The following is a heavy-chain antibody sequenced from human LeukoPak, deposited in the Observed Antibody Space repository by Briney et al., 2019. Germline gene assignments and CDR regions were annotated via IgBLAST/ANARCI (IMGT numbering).Heavy chain of an antibody. CDR1: GFTFSSYA. V-gene: IGHV3-23*01. Sequence: GGSLRLSCAASGFTFSSYAMSWVRQAPGKGLEWVSTVSGTGGSTYYADSVMGRFTISRDNSKNTLYLQMNSLRAEDTAVYYCAKGHHYGSGSYWVWGQGALVTVSS. CDR3: AKGHHYGSGSYWV. CDR2: VSGTGGST. D-gene: IGHD3-10*01. J-gene: IGHJ4*02.